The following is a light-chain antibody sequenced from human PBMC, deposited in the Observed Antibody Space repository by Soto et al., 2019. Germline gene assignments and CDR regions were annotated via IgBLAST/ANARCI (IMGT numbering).Light chain of an antibody. J-gene: IGLJ1*01. Sequence: QSALTQPASVSGSPGQSITISCTGSSSDVGGYNYVSWYQQHPGKVPKVMIYEVSNRPSGVSNGFSGSKSGNTASLTISGLQAEDEADYYCGSYTSSRIYVFGPGTKVTVL. CDR3: GSYTSSRIYV. V-gene: IGLV2-14*01. CDR1: SSDVGGYNY. CDR2: EVS.